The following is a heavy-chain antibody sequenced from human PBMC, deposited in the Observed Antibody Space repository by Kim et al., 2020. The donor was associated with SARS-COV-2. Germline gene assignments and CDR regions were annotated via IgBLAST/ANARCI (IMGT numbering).Heavy chain of an antibody. J-gene: IGHJ6*02. D-gene: IGHD2-15*01. CDR3: ARVGCTGGNCYPPMRYYYYYGMDV. CDR1: GGSFSGYY. Sequence: SETLSLTCAVYGGSFSGYYWSWIRQPPGKGLEWIGEINHSGSTNYNPSLKSRVTISVDTSKNQFSLKLSSVTAADTAVYYCARVGCTGGNCYPPMRYYYYYGMDVWGQGTTVTVSS. CDR2: INHSGST. V-gene: IGHV4-34*01.